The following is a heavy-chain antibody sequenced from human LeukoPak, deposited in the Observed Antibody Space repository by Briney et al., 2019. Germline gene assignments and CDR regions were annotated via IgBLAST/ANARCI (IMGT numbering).Heavy chain of an antibody. CDR3: ARGLGYCTSTSCLLPFDY. V-gene: IGHV3-53*01. Sequence: GSLRLSCAASGFTVSTYYMTWVRQAPGKGLECVSVIYSGGSTYYADSVKGRFTVSRDNSKNTLYLQMSSLGAEDTAMYYCARGLGYCTSTSCLLPFDYWGQGTLVTVSS. J-gene: IGHJ4*02. CDR2: IYSGGST. D-gene: IGHD2-8*01. CDR1: GFTVSTYY.